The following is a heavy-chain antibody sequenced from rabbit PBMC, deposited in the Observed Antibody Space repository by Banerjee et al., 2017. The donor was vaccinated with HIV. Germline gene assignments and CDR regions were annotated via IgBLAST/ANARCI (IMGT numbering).Heavy chain of an antibody. CDR1: GFDFSSNA. J-gene: IGHJ3*01. V-gene: IGHV1S45*01. CDR3: ARDGFGTGPDYDL. CDR2: VDDGSGTI. D-gene: IGHD7-1*01. Sequence: QEQLEESGGDLVKPEGSLTLTCTASGFDFSSNAMCWVRQAPGKGLEWIGCVDDGSGTIYYAGWARGRFTISKTSSTTVTLQMTSLTAADTATYFCARDGFGTGPDYDLWGQGTLVTVS.